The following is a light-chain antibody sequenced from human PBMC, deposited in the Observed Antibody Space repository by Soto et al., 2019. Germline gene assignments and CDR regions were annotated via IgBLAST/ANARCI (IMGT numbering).Light chain of an antibody. J-gene: IGLJ3*02. CDR1: SSDVGGYNY. CDR2: EVT. V-gene: IGLV2-14*01. CDR3: NSYTTSRTWV. Sequence: QSALTQPASVSGSPGQSITISCIGTSSDVGGYNYVSWYQQHPDKAPKLIIYEVTNRPSGVSNRFSGSKSGNTASLTISGLQAEDEGDYYCNSYTTSRTWVFGGGTKLTVL.